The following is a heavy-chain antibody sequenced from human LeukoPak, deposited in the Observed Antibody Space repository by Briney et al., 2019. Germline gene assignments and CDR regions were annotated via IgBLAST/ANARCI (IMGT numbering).Heavy chain of an antibody. CDR2: INTNTGNP. J-gene: IGHJ3*02. D-gene: IGHD2-15*01. Sequence: ASVKVSCKTSGYTFSYYAINWVRQAPGQGLEWMGWINTNTGNPTYAQGFTGRFVFSLDTSVSTAYLQISSLKAEDTAVYYCARERVVAAIALDNAFDIWGRGTMVSVSS. V-gene: IGHV7-4-1*02. CDR1: GYTFSYYA. CDR3: ARERVVAAIALDNAFDI.